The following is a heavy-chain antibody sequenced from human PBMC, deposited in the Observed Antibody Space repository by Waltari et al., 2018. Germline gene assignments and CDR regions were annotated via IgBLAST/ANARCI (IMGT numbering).Heavy chain of an antibody. V-gene: IGHV4-38-2*02. CDR3: ARDHCSGGSCSSFGY. CDR2: IYHSGNT. CDR1: GYSISSGYY. D-gene: IGHD2-15*01. J-gene: IGHJ4*02. Sequence: HVQLQESGPGLVKPSETLSLTCTVSGYSISSGYYWGWIRQPPGKGLEWIGSIYHSGNTYYTPSLKSRVTISVDTSKNQFSLKLSSVTAADTAVYYCARDHCSGGSCSSFGYWGQGTLVTVSP.